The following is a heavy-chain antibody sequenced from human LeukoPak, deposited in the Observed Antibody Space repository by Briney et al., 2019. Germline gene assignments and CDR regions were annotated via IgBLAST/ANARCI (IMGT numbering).Heavy chain of an antibody. D-gene: IGHD5-24*01. J-gene: IGHJ4*02. CDR3: ARARFGYNRGPFDY. V-gene: IGHV3-30-3*01. Sequence: GRSLRLSCAASGFTFSNYAIHWVRQAPGKGLEWVAFISYDGSNKHYADSVKGRFTISRDNSKNTLYLQMNSLRPEDTAVYYCARARFGYNRGPFDYWGQGTLVSVSS. CDR2: ISYDGSNK. CDR1: GFTFSNYA.